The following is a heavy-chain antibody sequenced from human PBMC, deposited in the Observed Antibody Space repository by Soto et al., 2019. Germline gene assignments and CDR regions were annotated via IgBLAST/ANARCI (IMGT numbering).Heavy chain of an antibody. Sequence: QVQLVESGGGVVQPGRSLRLSCAASGFTFSTYGMQWVRQAPGKGLEWVAVISYDGYLKYYVDAVKGRFTVARDNSKNMLFLEMNSLRVEDTAVYFCSKDFKVSWSHYGTLIYYYGMDVLGQGTTVTVSS. CDR1: GFTFSTYG. CDR3: SKDFKVSWSHYGTLIYYYGMDV. CDR2: ISYDGYLK. V-gene: IGHV3-30*18. J-gene: IGHJ6*02. D-gene: IGHD3-10*01.